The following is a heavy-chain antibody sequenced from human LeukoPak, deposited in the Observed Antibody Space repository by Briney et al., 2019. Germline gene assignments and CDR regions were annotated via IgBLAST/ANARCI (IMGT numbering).Heavy chain of an antibody. Sequence: SETLSLTCTVSGVSMSSGGNYWSWIRQHPGKGLEWIGYIYYSGTTQYNPSFKSRITISVDAPKNQFSLRLSSVTVADTAVYFCARTGARYFDFWGRGTLVTVSS. D-gene: IGHD1-14*01. CDR3: ARTGARYFDF. J-gene: IGHJ4*02. CDR1: GVSMSSGGNY. V-gene: IGHV4-31*03. CDR2: IYYSGTT.